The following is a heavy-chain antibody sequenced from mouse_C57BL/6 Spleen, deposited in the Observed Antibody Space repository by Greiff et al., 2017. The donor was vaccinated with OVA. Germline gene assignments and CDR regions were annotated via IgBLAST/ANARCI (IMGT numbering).Heavy chain of an antibody. CDR3: AIIYHYGSRDYFDY. CDR1: GYSITSGYY. V-gene: IGHV3-6*01. CDR2: ISYDGSN. D-gene: IGHD1-1*01. J-gene: IGHJ2*01. Sequence: EVKLMESGPGLVKPSQSLSLTCSVTGYSITSGYYWNWIRQFPGNKLEWMGYISYDGSNNYNPSLKNRISITRDTSKNQFFLKLNSVTTEDTATYYCAIIYHYGSRDYFDYWGQGTTLTVSS.